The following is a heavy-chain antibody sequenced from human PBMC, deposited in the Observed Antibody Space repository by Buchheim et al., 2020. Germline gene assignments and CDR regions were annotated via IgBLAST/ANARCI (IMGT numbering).Heavy chain of an antibody. Sequence: EVQLVESGGGLVQPGGSLRLSCAASGFTFSSYWMHWVRQAPGKGLVWVSRINGDGSSTSYADSVTGRFTISRDKATNTLYVQMNSLRAEDTSVYYCARGGYSYGNYGTDYWGQGTL. CDR3: ARGGYSYGNYGTDY. D-gene: IGHD5-18*01. J-gene: IGHJ4*01. V-gene: IGHV3-74*01. CDR1: GFTFSSYW. CDR2: INGDGSST.